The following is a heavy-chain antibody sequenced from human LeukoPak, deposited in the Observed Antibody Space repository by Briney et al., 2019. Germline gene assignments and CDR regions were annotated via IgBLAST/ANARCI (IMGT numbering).Heavy chain of an antibody. V-gene: IGHV3-23*01. CDR1: GFPFSSFA. CDR2: ISGGGDNT. J-gene: IGHJ6*03. Sequence: GGSLRLSCAASGFPFSSFAVSWVRQAPGKGLEWVSTISGGGDNTYFADSVKGRFTISRDNSKNTLFLQMVSLRAEDTAVYYCAKFEGALLGNYYMDVWGKGTTVTVSS. CDR3: AKFEGALLGNYYMDV.